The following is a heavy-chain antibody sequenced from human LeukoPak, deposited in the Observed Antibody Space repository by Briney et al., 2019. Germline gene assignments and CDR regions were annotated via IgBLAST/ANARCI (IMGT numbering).Heavy chain of an antibody. J-gene: IGHJ6*02. CDR2: IQNSART. V-gene: IGHV4-61*01. Sequence: PSETLSLTCTVSGGSLNSGSYFWSWIRQPPGKGLEWIGYIQNSARTNYNPSLESRVTISVDSSKDQFSLRLSSVTAADTAVYYCATDYSNFYGMDVWGQGTTVTVSS. D-gene: IGHD4-11*01. CDR3: ATDYSNFYGMDV. CDR1: GGSLNSGSYF.